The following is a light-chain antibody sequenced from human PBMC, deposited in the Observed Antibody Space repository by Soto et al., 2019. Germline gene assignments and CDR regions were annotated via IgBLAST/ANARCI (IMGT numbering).Light chain of an antibody. CDR1: SSNIGSNY. J-gene: IGLJ2*01. V-gene: IGLV1-47*01. CDR3: AAWDDSLKV. Sequence: QSVLTQPPSASGTPGQRVTISCSGSSSNIGSNYVYWYQQLPGTAPKLLLYRNNQRPSGVPDRFSGSKSGTSASLAISGLRSEDEADYYCAAWDDSLKVFGGGTKLTVL. CDR2: RNN.